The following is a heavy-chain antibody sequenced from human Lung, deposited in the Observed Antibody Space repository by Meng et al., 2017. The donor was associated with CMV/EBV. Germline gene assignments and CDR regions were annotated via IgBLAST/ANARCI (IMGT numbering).Heavy chain of an antibody. CDR3: AREQPNSDAFDI. D-gene: IGHD4-23*01. V-gene: IGHV3-74*01. J-gene: IGHJ3*02. CDR2: INSDGSST. Sequence: LXCAASGFTFSSYWMHWVRQAPGKGLVWVSRINSDGSSTSYADSVKGRFTISRDNAKNTLYLQMNSLRAEDTAVYYCAREQPNSDAFDIWAQGTRVTVSS. CDR1: GFTFSSYW.